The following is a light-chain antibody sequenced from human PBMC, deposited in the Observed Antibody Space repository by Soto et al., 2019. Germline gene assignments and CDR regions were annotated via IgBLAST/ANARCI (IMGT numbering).Light chain of an antibody. CDR1: QSISGTF. Sequence: EIVLTQSPGTLSLSPGERATLSCRASQSISGTFLAWYQHKPGQAPRVLIYGATRRATGIPDRFSGSGSGTDFTLTISRLEPEDFALYYRHQYDSGWTFGQGTKVEMK. CDR2: GAT. CDR3: HQYDSGWT. V-gene: IGKV3-20*01. J-gene: IGKJ1*01.